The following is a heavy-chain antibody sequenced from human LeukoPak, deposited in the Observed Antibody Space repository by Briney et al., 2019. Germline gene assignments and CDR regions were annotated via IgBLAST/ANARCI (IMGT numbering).Heavy chain of an antibody. CDR2: ISGSGNNI. V-gene: IGHV3-11*04. J-gene: IGHJ4*02. CDR3: ARGGQLVHRY. CDR1: GFTFSDYY. D-gene: IGHD6-6*01. Sequence: GGSLRLSCAVSGFTFSDYYMSWIRQAPGKGLEWVSYISGSGNNIYYADSVKGRFTISRHNAKNSLYLQINSLRVEDTAMYYCARGGQLVHRYWGQGTLVTVSS.